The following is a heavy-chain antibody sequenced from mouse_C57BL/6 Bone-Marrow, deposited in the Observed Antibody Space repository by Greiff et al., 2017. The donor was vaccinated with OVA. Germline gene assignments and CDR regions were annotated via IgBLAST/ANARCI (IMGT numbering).Heavy chain of an antibody. CDR3: ALYDGYPYYYAMDY. V-gene: IGHV1-50*01. Sequence: QQSCKASGYTFTSYWMQWVKQRPGQGLEWIGEIDPSDSYTNYNQKFKGKATLTVDTSSSTAYMQLSSLTSEDSAVYYCALYDGYPYYYAMDYWGQGTSVTVSS. CDR2: IDPSDSYT. CDR1: GYTFTSYW. D-gene: IGHD2-3*01. J-gene: IGHJ4*01.